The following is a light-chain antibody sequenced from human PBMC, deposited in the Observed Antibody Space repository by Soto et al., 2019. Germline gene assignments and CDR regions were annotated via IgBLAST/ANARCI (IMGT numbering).Light chain of an antibody. Sequence: DIQMTQSPSTLSGSVGDRVTITCRASQTISSWLAWYQQKPGKAPKLLIYKASTLKSGVPSRFSGSGSGTEFTLTISSLQPDDFATYYCQQYNSQTLDPTFGQGTKVDIK. CDR3: QQYNSQTLDPT. V-gene: IGKV1-5*03. J-gene: IGKJ1*01. CDR2: KAS. CDR1: QTISSW.